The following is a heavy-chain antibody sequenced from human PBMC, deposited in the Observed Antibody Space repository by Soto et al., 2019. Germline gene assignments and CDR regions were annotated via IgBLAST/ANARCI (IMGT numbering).Heavy chain of an antibody. CDR3: ARGAVTLNWYFDL. J-gene: IGHJ2*01. CDR1: GGSISSGDYY. D-gene: IGHD4-17*01. V-gene: IGHV4-31*03. CDR2: IFYSGRT. Sequence: QVQLQESGPGLVKPSQTLSLTCTVSGGSISSGDYYWSWIRHHPGKGLEWIGCIFYSGRTFYNPSLKSRLTISLDTSKNQFSLKLTSVTAADTAVYYCARGAVTLNWYFDLWGRGTLVTVSS.